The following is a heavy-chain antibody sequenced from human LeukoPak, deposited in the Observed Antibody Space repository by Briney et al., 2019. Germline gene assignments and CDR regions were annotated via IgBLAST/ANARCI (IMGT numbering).Heavy chain of an antibody. D-gene: IGHD3-22*01. Sequence: GRSLRLSCAASGFNFRSYWMHWVRQAPGKGLVWVSRINSDGTGTYADSVKGRFTISRDNANNTLYLQMNSLGSDDTAVYYCTRDAGFCHSSGCWKPIDLWGQGALVTVSS. J-gene: IGHJ4*02. CDR1: GFNFRSYW. V-gene: IGHV3-74*01. CDR2: INSDGTGT. CDR3: TRDAGFCHSSGCWKPIDL.